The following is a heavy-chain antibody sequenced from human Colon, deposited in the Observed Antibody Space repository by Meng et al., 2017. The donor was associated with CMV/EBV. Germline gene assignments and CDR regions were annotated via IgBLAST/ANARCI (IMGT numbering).Heavy chain of an antibody. CDR3: ARVPLGATTSLDY. D-gene: IGHD1-26*01. V-gene: IGHV1-2*06. Sequence: KDCGYTFTGYYMRWVRQGPGKEREWMGRINPNSGGTNNAQKFQGRVTMTRDTSISPAYMELSRLTSDDTAVYYCARVPLGATTSLDYWGQGTLVTVSS. CDR2: INPNSGGT. CDR1: GYTFTGYY. J-gene: IGHJ4*02.